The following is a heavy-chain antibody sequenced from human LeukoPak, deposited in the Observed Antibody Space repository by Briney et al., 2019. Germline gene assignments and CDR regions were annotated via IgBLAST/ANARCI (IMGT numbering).Heavy chain of an antibody. V-gene: IGHV1-69*06. Sequence: ASVKVSCKASGGTFSSYAISWVRQAPGQGLEWTGGIIPIFGTANYAQKFQGRVTITADKSTSTAYMELSSLRSEDTAVYYCATRNKDIVVDDSPVMDVWGKGTTVTVSS. CDR3: ATRNKDIVVDDSPVMDV. J-gene: IGHJ6*04. CDR1: GGTFSSYA. CDR2: IIPIFGTA. D-gene: IGHD2-15*01.